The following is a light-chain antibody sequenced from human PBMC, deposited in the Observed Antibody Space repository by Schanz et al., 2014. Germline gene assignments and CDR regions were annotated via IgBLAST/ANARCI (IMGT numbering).Light chain of an antibody. CDR2: DVS. CDR3: TSYTSSDTWV. V-gene: IGLV2-14*01. J-gene: IGLJ3*02. Sequence: QSALIQPPSVSGSPGQSITISCTGTSSDVGGYDFVSWYQQHPGKAPKLMIYDVSARPSGVPDRFSGSKSGITASLTISGLQAEDEADYYCTSYTSSDTWVFGGGTKLTVL. CDR1: SSDVGGYDF.